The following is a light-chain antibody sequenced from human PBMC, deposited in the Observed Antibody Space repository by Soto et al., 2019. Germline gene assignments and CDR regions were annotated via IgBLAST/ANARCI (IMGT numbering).Light chain of an antibody. CDR3: QQLSNWPWT. CDR1: QSVSNF. CDR2: DAS. J-gene: IGKJ1*01. V-gene: IGKV3-11*01. Sequence: EIVLTQSPATLSLSPGERATLSCRASQSVSNFLAWYQQKPGQAPRLLISDASNRATGIPGRCSGSGSGLDFTLTISSLEHGDFVLYDCQQLSNWPWTLGQGTKVEIK.